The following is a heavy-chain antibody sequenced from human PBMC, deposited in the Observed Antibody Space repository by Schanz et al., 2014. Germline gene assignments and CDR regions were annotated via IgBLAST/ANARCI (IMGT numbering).Heavy chain of an antibody. V-gene: IGHV3-33*08. CDR3: ARDEGRDGYNLAFDV. D-gene: IGHD5-12*01. CDR1: GFTFSKYG. CDR2: IWYDGNNK. Sequence: VQLVESGGGLVQPGGSLRLSCAASGFTFSKYGMHWVRQAPGKGLEWVAVIWYDGNNKFYADSVKGRFIISRDNSKNTLDLQMNSLRAEDTAVYFCARDEGRDGYNLAFDVWGQGTLVTVSS. J-gene: IGHJ3*01.